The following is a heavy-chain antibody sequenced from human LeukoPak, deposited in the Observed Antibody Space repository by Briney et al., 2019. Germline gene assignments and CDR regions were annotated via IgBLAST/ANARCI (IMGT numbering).Heavy chain of an antibody. Sequence: RASVRVSCKASGYTFTRYGISWVRQAPGQGLEWMGWVSANSGNTVYVQNLQGRVTMTTDTSTNTAYMELTDLRSDDTAMFYCARDIAVGDTRGEYFRHWGQGTLVTVSS. CDR1: GYTFTRYG. V-gene: IGHV1-18*01. D-gene: IGHD1-26*01. CDR3: ARDIAVGDTRGEYFRH. CDR2: VSANSGNT. J-gene: IGHJ1*01.